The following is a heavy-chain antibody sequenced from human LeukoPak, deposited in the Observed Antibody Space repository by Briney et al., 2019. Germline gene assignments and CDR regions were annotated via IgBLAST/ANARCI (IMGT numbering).Heavy chain of an antibody. Sequence: ASVKVSCKASGYTFTSYGTSWVRQAPGQGLEWMGWISAYNGNTNYAQKLQGRVTMTTDTSTSTAYMELRSLRSDDTAVYYCARSEVSYDSSGYYFYWGQGTLVTVSS. CDR3: ARSEVSYDSSGYYFY. D-gene: IGHD3-22*01. J-gene: IGHJ4*02. CDR1: GYTFTSYG. CDR2: ISAYNGNT. V-gene: IGHV1-18*01.